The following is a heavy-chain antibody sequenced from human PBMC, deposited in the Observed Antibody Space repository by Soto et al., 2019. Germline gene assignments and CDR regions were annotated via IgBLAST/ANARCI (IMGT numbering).Heavy chain of an antibody. CDR1: GGSFSGYY. J-gene: IGHJ4*02. CDR3: ARELGLPSESSDY. CDR2: INHSGST. D-gene: IGHD7-27*01. V-gene: IGHV4-34*01. Sequence: SETLSLTCAVYGGSFSGYYWSWIRQPPGKGLEWIGEINHSGSTNYNPSLKSRVTISVDTSKNQFSLKLSSVTAADTAVYYCARELGLPSESSDYWGQGTLVTVSS.